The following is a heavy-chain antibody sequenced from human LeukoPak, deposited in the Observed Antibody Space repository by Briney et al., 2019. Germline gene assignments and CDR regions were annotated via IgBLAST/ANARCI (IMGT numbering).Heavy chain of an antibody. CDR3: ARNENSGWGYFDY. CDR1: RFTFNSYA. Sequence: GGSLRLSSAASRFTFNSYAMSWVLQARGKGLEWVSVIGGSNGITFYVGSVKGRFTISRDNSKDTLYLQMNSLRAEDTAVYYCARNENSGWGYFDYWGQGTLVTVSS. CDR2: IGGSNGIT. D-gene: IGHD5-12*01. V-gene: IGHV3-23*01. J-gene: IGHJ4*02.